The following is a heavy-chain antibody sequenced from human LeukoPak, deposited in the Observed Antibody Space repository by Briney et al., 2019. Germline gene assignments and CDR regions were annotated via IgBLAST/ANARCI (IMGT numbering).Heavy chain of an antibody. CDR2: IKDDGSDR. CDR3: ANLGYSD. CDR1: GFIFDDYA. D-gene: IGHD5-12*01. V-gene: IGHV3-7*01. J-gene: IGHJ4*02. Sequence: GRSLRLSCAASGFIFDDYAMHWVRQAPGKGLEWVATIKDDGSDRYYVDSVKGRFTISRDNAKKSLYLQMNSLRVEDTAVYYCANLGYSDGGQGTLVTVSS.